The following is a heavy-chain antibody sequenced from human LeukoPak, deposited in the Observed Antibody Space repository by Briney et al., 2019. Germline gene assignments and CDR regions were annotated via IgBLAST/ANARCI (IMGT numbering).Heavy chain of an antibody. CDR1: GYTFTSYG. Sequence: ASVKVSCKASGYTFTSYGISWVRQAPGQGLEWMGWISAYNGNTNYAQKLQGRVTMTTDTSTSTAYMELRSLRSDDTAVYYCAPLETPLGRTSVDYWGQGTLVTVSS. D-gene: IGHD1-1*01. J-gene: IGHJ4*02. V-gene: IGHV1-18*01. CDR2: ISAYNGNT. CDR3: APLETPLGRTSVDY.